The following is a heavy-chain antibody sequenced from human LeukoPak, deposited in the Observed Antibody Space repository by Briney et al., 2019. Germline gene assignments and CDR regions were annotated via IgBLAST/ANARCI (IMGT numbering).Heavy chain of an antibody. CDR3: AREGPRGNSQFDY. Sequence: GSLRLSCAASGFTFSSYGMHWVRQAPGKGLEWVALIWYDGSNKYYTDSVKGRLTISRDNSKNTLYLQMNSLRAEDTAIYYCAREGPRGNSQFDYWGQGTLVTVSS. D-gene: IGHD2/OR15-2a*01. CDR2: IWYDGSNK. V-gene: IGHV3-33*01. J-gene: IGHJ4*02. CDR1: GFTFSSYG.